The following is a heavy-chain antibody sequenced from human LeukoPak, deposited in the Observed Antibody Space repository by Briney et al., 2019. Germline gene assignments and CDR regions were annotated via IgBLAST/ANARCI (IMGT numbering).Heavy chain of an antibody. CDR1: GFTFSSFD. J-gene: IGHJ4*02. D-gene: IGHD3-16*01. Sequence: PGGSLRLSCAASGFTFSSFDMNWVRQAPGKGLEWISYISSSTTIFYADSVKGRFTISRDNAKNSLYLQMNSLRAEDTAKYYCARRFDYWGQGTLVTVSS. CDR2: ISSSTTI. CDR3: ARRFDY. V-gene: IGHV3-48*01.